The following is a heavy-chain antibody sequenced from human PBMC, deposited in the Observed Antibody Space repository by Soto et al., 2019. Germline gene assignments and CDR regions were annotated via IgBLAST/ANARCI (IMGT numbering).Heavy chain of an antibody. Sequence: QVQLVQSGAEVKKPGASVKVSCKASGYTFTSYDINWVRQATGQGLEYLGWMNPNSGNTAYVQKFQGRVTMTWDTSITTAYMELSSLRSEDTAVYFCARGIKYGAYSRWFAPWGQGTLVTVSS. D-gene: IGHD4-17*01. V-gene: IGHV1-8*01. CDR1: GYTFTSYD. CDR3: ARGIKYGAYSRWFAP. CDR2: MNPNSGNT. J-gene: IGHJ5*02.